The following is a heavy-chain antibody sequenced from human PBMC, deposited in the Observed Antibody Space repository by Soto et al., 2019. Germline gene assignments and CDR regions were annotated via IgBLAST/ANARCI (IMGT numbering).Heavy chain of an antibody. CDR1: GLTFSTYS. D-gene: IGHD3-10*01. CDR2: ISSSSSTI. V-gene: IGHV3-48*01. CDR3: AKDMVRGVIRPILDY. J-gene: IGHJ4*02. Sequence: GGSLRLSCAASGLTFSTYSMNWVRQAPGKGLEWVSYISSSSSTIYFADSVRGRFTISRDNAKNSLYLRMNSLRAEDTAVYYCAKDMVRGVIRPILDYWGQGTLVTVSS.